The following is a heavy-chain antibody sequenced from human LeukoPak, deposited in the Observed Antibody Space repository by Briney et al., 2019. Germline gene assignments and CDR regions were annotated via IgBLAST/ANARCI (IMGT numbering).Heavy chain of an antibody. CDR2: INWNGGST. CDR1: GFTFDDYG. CDR3: AREFYYDSSGYYTYGY. V-gene: IGHV3-20*04. D-gene: IGHD3-22*01. J-gene: IGHJ4*02. Sequence: GGSLRLSCAASGFTFDDYGMSWVRQAPGKGLEWVSGINWNGGSTGYADSVKGRFTISRDNAKNSLYLQMNSLRAEDTALYYCAREFYYDSSGYYTYGYWGQGTLVTVSS.